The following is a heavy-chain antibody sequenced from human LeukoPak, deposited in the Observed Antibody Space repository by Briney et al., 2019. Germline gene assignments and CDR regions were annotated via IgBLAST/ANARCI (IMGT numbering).Heavy chain of an antibody. CDR2: INQDGTEK. CDR1: GFTFSSYF. CDR3: ARDRAVAGLFDY. Sequence: GGSLRLSCAASGFTFSSYFLTWVRQAPGKGLEWVANINQDGTEKQYVDSVKGRFTISRDNAKNSLYLQMNSLRAEDTAVYYCARDRAVAGLFDYWGQGTLVTVSS. V-gene: IGHV3-7*01. D-gene: IGHD6-19*01. J-gene: IGHJ4*02.